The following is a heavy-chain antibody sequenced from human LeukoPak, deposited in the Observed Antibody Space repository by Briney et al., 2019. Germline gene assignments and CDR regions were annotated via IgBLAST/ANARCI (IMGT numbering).Heavy chain of an antibody. Sequence: SETLSLTCAVSGGSFSDYDWSWIRQPPGKGLEWIGEINQSGSTNDNPSLKKRVTISVDTSKSQFSLNLSSVTAADTAVYYCARYVPVKTGTTRASFDSWGQGTLVTVSS. CDR3: ARYVPVKTGTTRASFDS. CDR2: INQSGST. CDR1: GGSFSDYD. J-gene: IGHJ4*02. V-gene: IGHV4-34*01. D-gene: IGHD1-1*01.